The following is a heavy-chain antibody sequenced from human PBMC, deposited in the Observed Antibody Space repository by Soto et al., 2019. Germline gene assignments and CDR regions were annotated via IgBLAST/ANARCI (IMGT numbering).Heavy chain of an antibody. V-gene: IGHV3-74*01. CDR3: ASAVANTRNGLDI. CDR2: ISSDGSVA. J-gene: IGHJ3*02. CDR1: GFTFSNHW. Sequence: EVQLVESGGDLLQPGGSLRLSCAASGFTFSNHWIHWVRQAPGKGLVWVSRISSDGSVATYADSVKGRFTISRDNAKNTLYLQMNSLRAEDTAVYYCASAVANTRNGLDIWGQGTMVTVSS. D-gene: IGHD5-12*01.